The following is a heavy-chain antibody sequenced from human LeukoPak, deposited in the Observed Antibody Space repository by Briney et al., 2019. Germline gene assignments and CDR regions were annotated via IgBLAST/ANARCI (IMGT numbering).Heavy chain of an antibody. J-gene: IGHJ4*02. CDR1: GVSFSGYY. D-gene: IGHD3-10*01. V-gene: IGHV4-34*01. CDR3: ASSELMVRGVPTFDY. Sequence: ESSETLCLTCAVYGVSFSGYYWSWIRQPPGKGLEWIGEINHSGSTNYNPSLKSRVTISVDTSKNQFSLKLSSVTAADTAVYYCASSELMVRGVPTFDYWGQGTLVTVSS. CDR2: INHSGST.